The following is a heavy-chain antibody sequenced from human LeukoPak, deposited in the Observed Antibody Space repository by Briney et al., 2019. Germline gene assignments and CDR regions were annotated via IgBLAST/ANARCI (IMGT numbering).Heavy chain of an antibody. CDR1: GYTFTSYG. CDR3: ARDKGVVVAATPGFHGY. J-gene: IGHJ4*02. D-gene: IGHD2-15*01. Sequence: ASVKVSCKASGYTFTSYGISWVRQAPGQGLEGMGWISAYNGNTNYAQKLHGRGNMTTDQPQRTAYMELRSLRSDDTAVDYCARDKGVVVAATPGFHGYWGQGTLVTVSS. V-gene: IGHV1-18*01. CDR2: ISAYNGNT.